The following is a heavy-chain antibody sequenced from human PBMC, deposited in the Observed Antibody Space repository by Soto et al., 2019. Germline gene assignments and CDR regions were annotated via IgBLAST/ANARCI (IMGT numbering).Heavy chain of an antibody. V-gene: IGHV4-4*02. CDR2: IYHSGST. CDR1: GGSISSSNW. CDR3: ARADTYYYDSSGYYSGFDP. Sequence: SETLSLTCAVSGGSISSSNWWSWVRQPPGKGLEWIGEIYHSGSTNYNPSLKSRVTISVDKSKNQFSLKLSSVTAADTAVYYCARADTYYYDSSGYYSGFDPWGQGTLVTVS. J-gene: IGHJ5*02. D-gene: IGHD3-22*01.